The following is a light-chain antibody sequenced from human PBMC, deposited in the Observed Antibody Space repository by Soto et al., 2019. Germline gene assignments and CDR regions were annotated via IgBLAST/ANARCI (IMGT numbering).Light chain of an antibody. Sequence: AIQMTQSPSSLSASVGDRVTITCRASQGIGNDLGWYQQKSGKAPKLLIYAASNLQRGVPSRFSGSGSGTDFTLTISGRQPEDVATYYCLQDHNYPLTFGGGTKVDI. J-gene: IGKJ4*01. V-gene: IGKV1-6*01. CDR2: AAS. CDR1: QGIGND. CDR3: LQDHNYPLT.